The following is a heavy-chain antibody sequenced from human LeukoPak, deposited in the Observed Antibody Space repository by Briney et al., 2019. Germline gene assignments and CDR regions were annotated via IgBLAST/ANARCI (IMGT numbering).Heavy chain of an antibody. CDR1: GGSISGSSYY. Sequence: KASETLSLTCTISGGSISGSSYYWGWIRQPPGKGLEWIGSIYYSGNTYYNPSLKSRVTISVDTSKNQFSLKLSSVTAADTAVYYCARHECLDPWGQGTLVTVSS. D-gene: IGHD3-16*01. J-gene: IGHJ5*02. CDR2: IYYSGNT. CDR3: ARHECLDP. V-gene: IGHV4-39*01.